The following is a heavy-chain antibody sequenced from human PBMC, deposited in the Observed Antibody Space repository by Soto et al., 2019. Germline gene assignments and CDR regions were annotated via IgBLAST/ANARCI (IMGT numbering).Heavy chain of an antibody. CDR2: INPSGGST. J-gene: IGHJ4*02. Sequence: ASVKVSCKASGYTFTSYYMHWVRQAPGQGLEWMGIINPSGGSTSYAQKFQGRVTMTRDTSTSTVYMELRSLRSDDTAVYYCARVGSGAHFDYWGQGTLVTVSS. CDR1: GYTFTSYY. D-gene: IGHD3-3*01. CDR3: ARVGSGAHFDY. V-gene: IGHV1-46*01.